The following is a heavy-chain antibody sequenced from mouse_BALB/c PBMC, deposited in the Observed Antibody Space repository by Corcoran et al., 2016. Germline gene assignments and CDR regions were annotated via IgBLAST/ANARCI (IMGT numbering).Heavy chain of an antibody. D-gene: IGHD1-1*01. V-gene: IGHV1-84*02. CDR2: IYPGSGNT. CDR3: ASYYGSSYGYAMDY. J-gene: IGHJ4*01. Sequence: QIQLQQSGPELVKPGASVKISCKASGYTFTDYYINWVKQKPGQGLEWIGWIYPGSGNTKYNEKFKGKATLTVDTSSSTAYMQLSSLTSEDTAVYFCASYYGSSYGYAMDYWGQGTSVTVSS. CDR1: GYTFTDYY.